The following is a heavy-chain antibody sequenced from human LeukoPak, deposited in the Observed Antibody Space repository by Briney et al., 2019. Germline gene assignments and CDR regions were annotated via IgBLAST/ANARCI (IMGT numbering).Heavy chain of an antibody. V-gene: IGHV1-2*02. Sequence: GAPVKVSCKASGYTFTDYYINWIRQAPGQGLEWMGWINPNRGGTSYAQNFQGRVTMTRDTPITTAYMELSRLRSDDTAVYYCARRQIDCSTTSCYVDYWGQGTLVTVSS. CDR2: INPNRGGT. CDR1: GYTFTDYY. CDR3: ARRQIDCSTTSCYVDY. J-gene: IGHJ4*02. D-gene: IGHD2-2*01.